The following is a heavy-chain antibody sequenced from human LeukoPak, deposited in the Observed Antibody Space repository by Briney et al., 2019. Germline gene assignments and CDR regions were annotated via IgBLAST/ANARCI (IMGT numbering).Heavy chain of an antibody. Sequence: PGGSLRLSCAASGFTFSSYSMSWVRQAPGKGLEWVSAISGSGGSTYYADSVKGRFTTSRDNSKNTLYLQMNSLRAEDTAVYYCAKDLTVTPCECDYWGQGTLVTVSS. J-gene: IGHJ4*02. CDR3: AKDLTVTPCECDY. D-gene: IGHD4-4*01. V-gene: IGHV3-23*01. CDR1: GFTFSSYS. CDR2: ISGSGGST.